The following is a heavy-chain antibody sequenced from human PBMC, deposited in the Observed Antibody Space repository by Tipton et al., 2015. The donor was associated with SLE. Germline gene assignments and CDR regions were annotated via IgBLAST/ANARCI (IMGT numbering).Heavy chain of an antibody. Sequence: GSLRLSCAASGFPFGDYWMTWVRQAPGKGLEWVANIKKDGSEKNYVDSVKGRFTISRDNAKNSLYLQMNSLRAEDTAVYYCVRALGASYWGQGALVTVSS. CDR2: IKKDGSEK. J-gene: IGHJ4*02. D-gene: IGHD4-17*01. CDR3: VRALGASY. CDR1: GFPFGDYW. V-gene: IGHV3-7*04.